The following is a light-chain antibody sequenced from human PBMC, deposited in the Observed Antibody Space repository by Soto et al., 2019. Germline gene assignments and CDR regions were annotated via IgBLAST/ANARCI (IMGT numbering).Light chain of an antibody. Sequence: QSVLTQPPSASGTPGQRVTISCSGSSSNIGSNAVNWYQHLPGTAPKLLIYSNDQRPSGVPDRFSGSKSGTSASLAISGLQSEDEADYYCAAWDNRRYGPVFGGGTQLTVL. CDR1: SSNIGSNA. V-gene: IGLV1-44*01. J-gene: IGLJ3*02. CDR2: SND. CDR3: AAWDNRRYGPV.